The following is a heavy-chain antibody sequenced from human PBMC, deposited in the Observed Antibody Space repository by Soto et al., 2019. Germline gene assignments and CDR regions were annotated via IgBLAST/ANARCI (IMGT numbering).Heavy chain of an antibody. CDR2: SYYSGST. J-gene: IGHJ4*02. CDR3: ARKYGGRGTGVGY. V-gene: IGHV4-61*08. Sequence: QVQLQESGPGLVKPSETLSLTCTVSGGSVSSAGSYWSWIRQPPGKGLEWIGYSYYSGSTNYNPSLRSRVTISVDTSKNQFSLKLSSVTAADTAMYYCARKYGGRGTGVGYWGQGTLVTVSS. CDR1: GGSVSSAGSY. D-gene: IGHD5-12*01.